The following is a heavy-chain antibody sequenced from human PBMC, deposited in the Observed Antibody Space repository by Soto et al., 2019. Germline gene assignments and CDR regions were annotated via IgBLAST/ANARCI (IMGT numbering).Heavy chain of an antibody. CDR1: EGTFSSYT. J-gene: IGHJ4*02. D-gene: IGHD6-13*01. CDR3: ARDRIAAAGPRMDY. Sequence: QVQLVQSGAEGKNPGSSVKVSCKADEGTFSSYTISWVRQAPGQGLEWIGRSIPIRGIANYAQKFQGRDTITADNAQSPAYMELRSVRSEDRAVYYGARDRIAAAGPRMDYWGQGTRVTVS. CDR2: SIPIRGIA. V-gene: IGHV1-69*08.